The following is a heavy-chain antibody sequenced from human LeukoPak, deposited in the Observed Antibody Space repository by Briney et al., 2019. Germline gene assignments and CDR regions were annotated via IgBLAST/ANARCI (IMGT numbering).Heavy chain of an antibody. Sequence: PSETLSLTCTVSGGSVSSGSYYWSWIRQPPGKGLEWIGYIYYSGSTNYNPSLKSRVTISVDTSKNQFSLKLSSVTAADTAVYYCARTGYSSGWWGDGGSDAFDIWGQGTMVTVSS. V-gene: IGHV4-61*01. J-gene: IGHJ3*02. D-gene: IGHD6-19*01. CDR1: GGSVSSGSYY. CDR3: ARTGYSSGWWGDGGSDAFDI. CDR2: IYYSGST.